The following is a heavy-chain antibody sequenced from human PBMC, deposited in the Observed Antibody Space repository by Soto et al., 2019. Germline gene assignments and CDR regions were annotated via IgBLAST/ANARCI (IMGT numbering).Heavy chain of an antibody. V-gene: IGHV3-23*01. J-gene: IGHJ6*02. CDR1: GSTFGTHA. Sequence: GGSLQPSCAAPGSTFGTHAMTRVLHAPGKELEWVSAISGSGSSRYYADSVKFWFNISRDNSKNTLYLQINSLRAEDTDVYYCAKDDCGEGYFYYGMDVWGQGTTVTVCS. CDR3: AKDDCGEGYFYYGMDV. CDR2: ISGSGSSR. D-gene: IGHD4-17*01.